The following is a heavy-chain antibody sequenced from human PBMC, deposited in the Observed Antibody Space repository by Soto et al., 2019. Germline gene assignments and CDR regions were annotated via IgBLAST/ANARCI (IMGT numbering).Heavy chain of an antibody. CDR2: IIPIFGTA. CDR1: GGTFSSYA. D-gene: IGHD3-22*01. J-gene: IGHJ6*02. Sequence: SVKVSCKAPGGTFSSYAISWVRQAPGQGLEWMGGIIPIFGTANYAQKFQGRVTITADESTSTAYMELSSLRSEDTAVYYCAGGEDDSSGYWALYGMDVWGQGTTVTVSS. CDR3: AGGEDDSSGYWALYGMDV. V-gene: IGHV1-69*13.